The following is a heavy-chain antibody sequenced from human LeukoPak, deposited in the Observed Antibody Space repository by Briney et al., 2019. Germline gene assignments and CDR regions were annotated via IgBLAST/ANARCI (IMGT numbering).Heavy chain of an antibody. CDR3: ASQITMIWWFDP. CDR1: GFTFSRYW. CDR2: IKQDGSEK. V-gene: IGHV3-7*01. Sequence: GGSLRLSCAASGFTFSRYWMSWVRQAPGKGLEWVANIKQDGSEKYYVDSVKGRFTISRDNAKNSLYLQMNSLRAEDTAVYYCASQITMIWWFDPWGQGTLVTVSS. D-gene: IGHD3-22*01. J-gene: IGHJ5*02.